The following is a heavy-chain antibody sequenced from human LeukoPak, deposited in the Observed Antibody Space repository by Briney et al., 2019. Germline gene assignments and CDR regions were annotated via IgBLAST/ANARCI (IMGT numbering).Heavy chain of an antibody. D-gene: IGHD3-10*01. J-gene: IGHJ4*02. CDR1: AFSFSTSW. CDR3: ARDPWDYGSGTKPFDY. V-gene: IGHV3-7*04. Sequence: GGSLRLSCAASAFSFSTSWMSWVRQAPGKGLEWVANVNQDGSEKYYVDSVKGRFTISRDNAKNSLYLQMNSLRVEDTAMYYCARDPWDYGSGTKPFDYWGQGTLVTVSS. CDR2: VNQDGSEK.